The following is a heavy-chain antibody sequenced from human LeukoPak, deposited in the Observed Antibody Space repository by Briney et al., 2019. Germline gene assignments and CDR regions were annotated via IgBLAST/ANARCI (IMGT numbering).Heavy chain of an antibody. V-gene: IGHV4-4*07. CDR3: ARGVRRDGYNAFDY. J-gene: IGHJ4*02. CDR1: GGSISTYY. CDR2: IYNGGNT. D-gene: IGHD5-24*01. Sequence: SETLSLTCTVSGGSISTYYWSWIRQPAGKGLEWIGRIYNGGNTNYNPSLKSRVTMSTDTSKNQFSLKLSSVTAADTAVYYCARGVRRDGYNAFDYWGQGTLVTVSS.